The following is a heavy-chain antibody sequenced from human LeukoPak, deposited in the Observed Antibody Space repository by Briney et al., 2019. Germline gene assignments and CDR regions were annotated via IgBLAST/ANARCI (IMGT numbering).Heavy chain of an antibody. J-gene: IGHJ3*01. CDR3: DVVVEPPDSDGFDV. CDR1: GFTFGNSW. V-gene: IGHV3-74*01. Sequence: GGSLRLSCAASGFTFGNSWVHWVRQAPGKGLVWVSLINADGSTATYADSVKGRFTISRDNARNTLSLQMNSLTIEDTAVYYCDVVVEPPDSDGFDVWGQGTMITVSS. CDR2: INADGSTA. D-gene: IGHD1-14*01.